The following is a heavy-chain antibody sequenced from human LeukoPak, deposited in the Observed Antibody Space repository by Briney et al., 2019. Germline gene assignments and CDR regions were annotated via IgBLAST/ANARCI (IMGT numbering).Heavy chain of an antibody. V-gene: IGHV1-69*13. D-gene: IGHD2-2*01. J-gene: IGHJ3*02. Sequence: SVKVSCKASGGTFSSYAISWVRQAPGQGLEWMGGIIPIFGTAYYAQKFQGRVTITADESTSTAYMELSSLRSEDTAVYYCARARLADCSSTSCYAWYSGYDRIDAFDIWGQGTMVTVSS. CDR3: ARARLADCSSTSCYAWYSGYDRIDAFDI. CDR2: IIPIFGTA. CDR1: GGTFSSYA.